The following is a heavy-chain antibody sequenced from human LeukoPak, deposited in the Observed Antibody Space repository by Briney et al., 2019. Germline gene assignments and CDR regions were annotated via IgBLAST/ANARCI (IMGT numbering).Heavy chain of an antibody. CDR1: GGSISSYY. CDR3: ARGYDSSGYPY. Sequence: SETLSLTCTVSGGSISSYYWSWIRQPPGKGLEWIGYIYYSGSTNYNPSLKSRVTISVDTSKNQFSLKLSSVTAADTAVYYCARGYDSSGYPYWGQGTLVTVSS. CDR2: IYYSGST. J-gene: IGHJ4*02. V-gene: IGHV4-59*01. D-gene: IGHD3-22*01.